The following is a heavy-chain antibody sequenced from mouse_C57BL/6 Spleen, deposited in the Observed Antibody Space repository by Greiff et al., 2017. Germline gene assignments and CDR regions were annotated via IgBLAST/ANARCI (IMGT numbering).Heavy chain of an antibody. CDR1: GYTFTDYY. V-gene: IGHV1-75*01. CDR3: ARMGYYYGSSYDYAMDY. J-gene: IGHJ4*01. CDR2: IFPGSGST. Sequence: QVQLQQSGPELVKPGASVKISCKASGYTFTDYYINWVKQRPGQGLEWIGWIFPGSGSTYYNEKFKGKATLTVDKSSSTAYMLLSSLTSEDSAVYFCARMGYYYGSSYDYAMDYWGQGTSVTVSS. D-gene: IGHD1-1*01.